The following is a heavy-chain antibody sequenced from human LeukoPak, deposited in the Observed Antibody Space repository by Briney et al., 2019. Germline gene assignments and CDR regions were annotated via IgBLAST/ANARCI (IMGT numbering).Heavy chain of an antibody. CDR2: IYSGGST. J-gene: IGHJ6*02. Sequence: GGSLRLSCAASGFTFHDFAMHWVRQAPGKGLEWVSVIYSGGSTYYADSVKGRFTISRDNSKNTLYLQMNSLRAEDTAVYYCARERDGMDVWGQGTTVTVSS. CDR3: ARERDGMDV. V-gene: IGHV3-66*01. CDR1: GFTFHDFA.